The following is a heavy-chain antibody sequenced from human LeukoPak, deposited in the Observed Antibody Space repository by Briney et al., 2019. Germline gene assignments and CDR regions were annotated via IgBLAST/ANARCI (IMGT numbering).Heavy chain of an antibody. V-gene: IGHV1-18*01. CDR2: ISAYSGNT. CDR3: AKAIYSKYDAFDI. CDR1: GYTFTTYG. Sequence: ASVKVSCKTSGYTFTTYGLTWVRQAPGQGLEWMGWISAYSGNTNYAQNLQGRVTMTTDASTSTAYMELRSLRSDDTAVYYCAKAIYSKYDAFDIWGQGTMVTVSS. J-gene: IGHJ3*02. D-gene: IGHD4-11*01.